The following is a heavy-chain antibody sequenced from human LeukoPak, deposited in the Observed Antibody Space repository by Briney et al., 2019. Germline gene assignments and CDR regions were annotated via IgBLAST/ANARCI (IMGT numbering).Heavy chain of an antibody. J-gene: IGHJ4*02. CDR3: ASLRDTYYYDSSGYYVNY. V-gene: IGHV3-30*03. Sequence: GGSLRLSCAASGFTFSSYGMHWVRQAPGKGLEWVAVISYDGSNKYYADSVKGRFTISRDNSKNTLYLQMNSLRAEDTAVYYCASLRDTYYYDSSGYYVNYWGQGTLVTVSS. D-gene: IGHD3-22*01. CDR1: GFTFSSYG. CDR2: ISYDGSNK.